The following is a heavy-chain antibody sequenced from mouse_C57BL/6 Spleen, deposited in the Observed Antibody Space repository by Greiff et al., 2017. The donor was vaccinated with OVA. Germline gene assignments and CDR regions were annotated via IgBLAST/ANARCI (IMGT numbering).Heavy chain of an antibody. D-gene: IGHD2-4*01. CDR2: INPNNGGT. CDR3: ARSYYDYDDAMDY. J-gene: IGHJ4*01. V-gene: IGHV1-18*01. CDR1: GYTFTDYN. Sequence: EVQLVESGPELVKPGASVKIPCKASGYTFTDYNMDWVKQSHGKSLEWIGDINPNNGGTIYNQKFKGKATLTVDKSSSTAYMELRSLTSEDTAVYYCARSYYDYDDAMDYWGQGTSVTVSS.